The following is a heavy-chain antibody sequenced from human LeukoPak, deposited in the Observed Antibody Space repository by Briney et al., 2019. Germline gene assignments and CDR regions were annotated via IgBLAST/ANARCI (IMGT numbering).Heavy chain of an antibody. V-gene: IGHV4-34*01. J-gene: IGHJ4*02. Sequence: SETLSLTCAVYGGSFSGYYWSWIRQPPGKGLEWIGEINHSGSTNYNPSLTSRVTISVDTSKNQFSLKLSSVTAADTAVYYCARGLRDILTGYTLDYWGQGTLVTVSS. D-gene: IGHD3-9*01. CDR2: INHSGST. CDR1: GGSFSGYY. CDR3: ARGLRDILTGYTLDY.